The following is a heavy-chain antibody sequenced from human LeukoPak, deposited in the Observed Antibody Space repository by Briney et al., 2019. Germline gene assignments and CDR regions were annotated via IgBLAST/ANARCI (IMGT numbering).Heavy chain of an antibody. Sequence: GGSLRLSCAASGFTFSNYWMSWVRQAPGKGLEWVANIKQDGSEKYYVDSVKGRFTISRDNAKNSLYLQMNSLRAEDTAVYYCAKLEPYYYDSSGSYYFDYWGQGTLVTVSS. J-gene: IGHJ4*02. V-gene: IGHV3-7*03. CDR1: GFTFSNYW. D-gene: IGHD3-22*01. CDR2: IKQDGSEK. CDR3: AKLEPYYYDSSGSYYFDY.